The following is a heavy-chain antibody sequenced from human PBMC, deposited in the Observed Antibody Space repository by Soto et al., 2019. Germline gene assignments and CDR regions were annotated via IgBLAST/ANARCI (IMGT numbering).Heavy chain of an antibody. CDR3: ARAHSSGWSLNYFDY. D-gene: IGHD6-19*01. CDR1: GGSISSYY. Sequence: TLSLTCTVSGGSISSYYWSWIRQPPGKGLEWIGYIYYSGSTNYNPSLKSRVTISVDTSKNQFSLKLSSVTAADTAVYYCARAHSSGWSLNYFDYWGQGTLVTVSS. J-gene: IGHJ4*02. V-gene: IGHV4-59*08. CDR2: IYYSGST.